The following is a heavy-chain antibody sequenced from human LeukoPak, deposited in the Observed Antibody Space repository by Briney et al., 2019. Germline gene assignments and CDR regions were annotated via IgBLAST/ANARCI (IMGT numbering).Heavy chain of an antibody. CDR3: ARGGSIAAAGPLDY. CDR1: GDSVSSNSAA. Sequence: TSQTLSLTCAISGDSVSSNSAAWNWIRQSPSRGLEWLGGTYYRSKWYNDYAVSVKSRITINPDTSKNQFSLQLNSVTPEDTAVYYCARGGSIAAAGPLDYWGQGTLVTVSS. V-gene: IGHV6-1*01. J-gene: IGHJ4*02. CDR2: TYYRSKWYN. D-gene: IGHD6-13*01.